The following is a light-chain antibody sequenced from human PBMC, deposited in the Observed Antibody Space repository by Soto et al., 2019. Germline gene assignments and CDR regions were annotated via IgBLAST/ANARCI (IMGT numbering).Light chain of an antibody. CDR1: SSDVGIYNL. Sequence: QSVLTQPASVSGSPGQSITISCIGTSSDVGIYNLVSWYQQHPGKVPKLIIFEVTKRPSGVSDRFSGSKSGNTASLTISGLQAEDEDDYYCWSSARSDTFEVFGGGTKLTVL. J-gene: IGLJ3*02. V-gene: IGLV2-23*02. CDR2: EVT. CDR3: WSSARSDTFEV.